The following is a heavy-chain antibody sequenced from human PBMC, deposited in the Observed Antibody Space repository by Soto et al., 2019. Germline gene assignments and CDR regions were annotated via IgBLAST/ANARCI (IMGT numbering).Heavy chain of an antibody. D-gene: IGHD2-2*01. J-gene: IGHJ4*02. V-gene: IGHV3-74*01. CDR1: GLTLSNFW. Sequence: EVQLVESGGGLVQPGESLRLSCAASGLTLSNFWVNWVRQAPGRWLVWVSHISVDGSVTNYADSVKGRFTISRDNAKNTVYLQMNSLRAEDTAVYYCARPYCSSASCYSPPDYWGQGTLVTVSS. CDR2: ISVDGSVT. CDR3: ARPYCSSASCYSPPDY.